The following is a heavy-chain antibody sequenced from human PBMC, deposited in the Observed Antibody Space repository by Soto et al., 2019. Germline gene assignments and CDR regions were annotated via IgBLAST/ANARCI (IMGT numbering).Heavy chain of an antibody. J-gene: IGHJ4*02. Sequence: HVQLVQSGAEVKKPGASVKVSCKSSGYTFTSYAMPWVRQAPGQRLEWLGWINAGNGNTKYSQKFQGRVTITRDTSASTAYRELSSLRSEDTAVYYCARCPRSAYWGQGTLVTVSS. V-gene: IGHV1-3*01. CDR1: GYTFTSYA. CDR3: ARCPRSAY. CDR2: INAGNGNT. D-gene: IGHD2-15*01.